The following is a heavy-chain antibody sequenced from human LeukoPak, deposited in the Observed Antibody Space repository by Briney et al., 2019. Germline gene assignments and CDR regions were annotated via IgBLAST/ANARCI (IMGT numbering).Heavy chain of an antibody. V-gene: IGHV3-23*01. CDR3: TIFGTAPPY. J-gene: IGHJ4*02. Sequence: SGGSLRLSCAASGFTFSSYAMSWVRQAPGKGLEWVSAISGSGGSTYYADSVKGRVTISRDNAKNTLYLQMNSLRADDTAVYYCTIFGTAPPYWGQGTLVTVSS. D-gene: IGHD3-3*01. CDR2: ISGSGGST. CDR1: GFTFSSYA.